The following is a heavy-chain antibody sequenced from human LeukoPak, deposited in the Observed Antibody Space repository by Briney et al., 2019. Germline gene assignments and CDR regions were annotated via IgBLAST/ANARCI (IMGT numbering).Heavy chain of an antibody. Sequence: GGSLRLSCAASGFTFSSYSMNWVRQAPGKGLEWVSYISSSSSTIYCADSVKGRFTISRDNSKNTLYLQMNSLRAEDTAVYYCARGRGGYPPTGFDYWGQGTLVTVSS. J-gene: IGHJ4*02. CDR3: ARGRGGYPPTGFDY. CDR1: GFTFSSYS. CDR2: ISSSSSTI. D-gene: IGHD5-12*01. V-gene: IGHV3-48*01.